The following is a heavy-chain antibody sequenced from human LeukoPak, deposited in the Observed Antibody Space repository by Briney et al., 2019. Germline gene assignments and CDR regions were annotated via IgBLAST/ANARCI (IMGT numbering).Heavy chain of an antibody. CDR2: MNPNSGNT. V-gene: IGHV1-8*01. J-gene: IGHJ6*03. CDR3: ARADDTMVRGVIIYYMDV. D-gene: IGHD3-10*01. Sequence: GASVKVSCKASGYTFTGHDINWVRQATGQGLEWMGWMNPNSGNTGYAQKFQGRVTMTRNTSISTAYMELSSLRSEDTAVYYCARADDTMVRGVIIYYMDVWGKGTTVTVSS. CDR1: GYTFTGHD.